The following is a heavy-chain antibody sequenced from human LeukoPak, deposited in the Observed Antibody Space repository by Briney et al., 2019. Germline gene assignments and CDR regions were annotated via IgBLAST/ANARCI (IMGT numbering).Heavy chain of an antibody. CDR2: ISGSGGST. V-gene: IGHV3-23*01. J-gene: IGHJ4*02. CDR3: AKDHLSGGSYYYFDY. Sequence: PGGSLGLSCAASGFTFSSYAMNWVRQAPGKGLEWVSAISGSGGSTYYADSVKGRFTISRDNSKNTLYLQMNSLRAEDTAVYYCAKDHLSGGSYYYFDYWGQGTLVTVSS. D-gene: IGHD1-26*01. CDR1: GFTFSSYA.